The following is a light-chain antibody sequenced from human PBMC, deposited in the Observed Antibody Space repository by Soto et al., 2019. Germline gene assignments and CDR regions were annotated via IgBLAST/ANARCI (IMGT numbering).Light chain of an antibody. CDR1: QSVSSSY. J-gene: IGKJ1*01. Sequence: EIVLTQSPGTLSLSPGERATLSCRASQSVSSSYLAWYQQKPGQAPRLLIYGASSRATGIPDRFSGSGSGTDFTLTISRLEPEDFAVYYGQQYGSSPPAWTFGQGTKVEIK. CDR3: QQYGSSPPAWT. V-gene: IGKV3-20*01. CDR2: GAS.